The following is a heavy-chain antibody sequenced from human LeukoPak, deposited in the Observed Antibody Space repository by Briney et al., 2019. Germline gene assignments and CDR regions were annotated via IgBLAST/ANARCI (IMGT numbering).Heavy chain of an antibody. CDR2: ISYDGSNK. Sequence: GGSLRLSCAASGFTFSSYGMHWVRQAPGKGLEWVAVISYDGSNKYYADSVKGRFTISRDNSQNTVYLQMNSLRSEDTAVYYCVRYTYERDAFDIWGHGTMVTVSS. D-gene: IGHD3-16*01. CDR3: VRYTYERDAFDI. CDR1: GFTFSSYG. J-gene: IGHJ3*02. V-gene: IGHV3-30*03.